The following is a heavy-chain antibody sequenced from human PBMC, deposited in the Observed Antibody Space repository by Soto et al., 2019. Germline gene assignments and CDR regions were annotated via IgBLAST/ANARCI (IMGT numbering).Heavy chain of an antibody. Sequence: GESLKISCKGSGYSFTSYWIGWVRQMPGKGLEWMGIIYPGDSDTRYSPSFQGQVTISADKSIITTYLQWSSLKASDTAMYYCARLIAVAGIHYSGMDVGGKGTRVTVSS. CDR3: ARLIAVAGIHYSGMDV. D-gene: IGHD6-19*01. CDR2: IYPGDSDT. CDR1: GYSFTSYW. V-gene: IGHV5-51*01. J-gene: IGHJ6*04.